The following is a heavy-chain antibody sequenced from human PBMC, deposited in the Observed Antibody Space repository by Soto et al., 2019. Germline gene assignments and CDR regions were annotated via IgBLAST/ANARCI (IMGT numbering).Heavy chain of an antibody. J-gene: IGHJ6*02. D-gene: IGHD2-2*01. CDR2: IIPIFDTA. Sequence: SVKVSCKASGGTFSSYAISWVRQAPGQGLEWMGGIIPIFDTANYAQKFQGRVTITADESTSTAYMELSSLRSEDTAVYYCAREGLVLVPTTVNSDYYYYAMDVWGQGTTVTVSS. CDR1: GGTFSSYA. CDR3: AREGLVLVPTTVNSDYYYYAMDV. V-gene: IGHV1-69*13.